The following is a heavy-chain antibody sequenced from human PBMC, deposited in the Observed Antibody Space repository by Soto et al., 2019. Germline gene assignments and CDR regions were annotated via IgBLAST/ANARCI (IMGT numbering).Heavy chain of an antibody. V-gene: IGHV4-59*01. CDR2: IYYSGST. J-gene: IGHJ5*02. CDR1: GGSISSYY. D-gene: IGHD1-1*01. Sequence: ASETLSLTCTVSGGSISSYYWSWIRQPPGKGLEWIGYIYYSGSTNYNPSLKSRVTISVDTPKNQFSLKLSSVTAADTAVYYCAGIIQDWFDPWGQGTLVTVSS. CDR3: AGIIQDWFDP.